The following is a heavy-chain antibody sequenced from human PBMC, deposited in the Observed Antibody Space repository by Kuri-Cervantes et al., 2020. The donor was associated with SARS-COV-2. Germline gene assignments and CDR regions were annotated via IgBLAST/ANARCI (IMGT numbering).Heavy chain of an antibody. CDR1: GFTFSSYA. CDR2: ISYDGSNK. J-gene: IGHJ3*02. D-gene: IGHD6-19*01. V-gene: IGHV3-30*04. CDR3: AREGRGSGWYIAAFDI. Sequence: LSLTCAASGFTFSSYAMHWVRQAPGKGLEWVAVISYDGSNKYYADSVKGRFTISRDNSKNTLYLQMNSLRAEDTAVYYCAREGRGSGWYIAAFDIWGQGTMVTVSS.